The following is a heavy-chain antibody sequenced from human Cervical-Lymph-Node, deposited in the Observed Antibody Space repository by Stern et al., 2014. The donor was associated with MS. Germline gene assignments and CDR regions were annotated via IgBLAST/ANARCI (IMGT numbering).Heavy chain of an antibody. CDR2: IYPGDSDT. Sequence: EVQLVESGAEVKKPGESLKISCKGSGYSFTSYWIGWWRQMSGKGREGMGIIYPGDSDTRYSPSFQGQVTISADKSISTAYLQWSSLKASDTAMYYCARLGQQWLVGYFDYWGQGTLVTVSS. V-gene: IGHV5-51*01. CDR1: GYSFTSYW. J-gene: IGHJ4*02. CDR3: ARLGQQWLVGYFDY. D-gene: IGHD6-19*01.